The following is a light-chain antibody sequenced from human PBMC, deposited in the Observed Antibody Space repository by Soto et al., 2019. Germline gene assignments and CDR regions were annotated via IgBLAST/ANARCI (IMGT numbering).Light chain of an antibody. CDR1: QSVSSY. CDR2: DAS. V-gene: IGKV3-11*01. J-gene: IGKJ1*01. Sequence: EIVLTQYPATLSLSPGERATLSCRASQSVSSYLAWYQQKPGQAPRLLIYDASNRATGIPARFSGSGSGTDFTLTISSLDPEDFAVYYCQQRSNWPGTFGQGTKVDIK. CDR3: QQRSNWPGT.